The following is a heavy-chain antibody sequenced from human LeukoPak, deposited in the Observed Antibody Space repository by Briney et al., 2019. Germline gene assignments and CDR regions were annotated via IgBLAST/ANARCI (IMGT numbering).Heavy chain of an antibody. CDR3: AHLHGSIALEKDY. V-gene: IGHV3-48*03. CDR2: ISSSGSTI. CDR1: GFTFSSYE. J-gene: IGHJ4*02. D-gene: IGHD6-6*01. Sequence: GGSLRLSCAASGFTFSSYEMNWVRQAPGKGLEWVSYISSSGSTIYYADSVKGRFTISRDNAKNSLYLQMNSLRAEDTAVYYCAHLHGSIALEKDYWGQGTLVTVSS.